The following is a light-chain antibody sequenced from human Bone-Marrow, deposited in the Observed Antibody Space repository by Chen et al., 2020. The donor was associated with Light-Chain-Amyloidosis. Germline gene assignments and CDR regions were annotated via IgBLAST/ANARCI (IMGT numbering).Light chain of an antibody. CDR2: AVS. Sequence: QSALTQPASVSASPGQSITISCTGTSGDVGTYNYVSWYQQHPGKAPKVMIYAVSNRPSGVSNRFSGSKSGNPDSLPISGLQAEDEADYYCSSFTSSGSYVFGPGTEVTVL. CDR3: SSFTSSGSYV. CDR1: SGDVGTYNY. V-gene: IGLV2-14*01. J-gene: IGLJ1*01.